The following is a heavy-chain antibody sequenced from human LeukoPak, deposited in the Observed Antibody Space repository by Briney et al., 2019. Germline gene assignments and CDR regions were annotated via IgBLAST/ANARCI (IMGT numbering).Heavy chain of an antibody. Sequence: ASVKVSCKASGYAFTSYYMHWVRQAPGQGLEWMGIINPSGGSTSCAQKFQGRVTMTRDTSTSTVYMELSSLRSEDTAVYYCARDQEQQLENAMLYYYYMDVWGKGTTVTVSS. CDR2: INPSGGST. CDR1: GYAFTSYY. CDR3: ARDQEQQLENAMLYYYYMDV. V-gene: IGHV1-46*01. D-gene: IGHD6-13*01. J-gene: IGHJ6*03.